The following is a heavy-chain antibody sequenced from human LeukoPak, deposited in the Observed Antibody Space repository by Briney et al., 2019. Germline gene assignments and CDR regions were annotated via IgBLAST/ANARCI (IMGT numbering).Heavy chain of an antibody. Sequence: GGSLRLSCEASGFTFSSYSMNWVRQAPGKGLEWVSYISSSSSSIYYADSVKGRFTISRDNAKNSLYLQMNSLRAEDTAVYYCARDFEEYYDILTGPDYWGQEPWSPSPQ. J-gene: IGHJ4*01. D-gene: IGHD3-9*01. CDR2: ISSSSSSI. V-gene: IGHV3-48*04. CDR1: GFTFSSYS. CDR3: ARDFEEYYDILTGPDY.